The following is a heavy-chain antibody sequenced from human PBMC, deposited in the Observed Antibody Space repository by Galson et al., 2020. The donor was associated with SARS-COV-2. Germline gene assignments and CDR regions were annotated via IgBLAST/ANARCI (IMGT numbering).Heavy chain of an antibody. CDR1: GGSFSGYY. Sequence: SETLSLTCAVYGGSFSGYYWSWIRQPPGKGLEWIGEINHSGSTNYHPSLKSRVTISVDTSKNQFSLKLSSVTAADTAVYYCARGRSISSWYSGLSDYWGQGTLVTVSS. CDR2: INHSGST. D-gene: IGHD6-13*01. J-gene: IGHJ4*02. V-gene: IGHV4-34*01. CDR3: ARGRSISSWYSGLSDY.